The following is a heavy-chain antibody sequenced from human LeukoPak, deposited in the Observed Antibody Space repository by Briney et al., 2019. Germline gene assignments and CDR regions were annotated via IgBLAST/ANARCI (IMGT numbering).Heavy chain of an antibody. CDR2: IYSGGST. CDR3: ARGNEYYDFWSGYFY. V-gene: IGHV3-66*01. J-gene: IGHJ4*02. Sequence: GSLRLSCAASVFTVSINYMCWVRQAPGKGLWRVSVIYSGGSTYYADSVKGRFTISRDNSKNTLYLQMNSLRAEDAAVYYCARGNEYYDFWSGYFYWGQGILVTVSS. CDR1: VFTVSINY. D-gene: IGHD3-3*01.